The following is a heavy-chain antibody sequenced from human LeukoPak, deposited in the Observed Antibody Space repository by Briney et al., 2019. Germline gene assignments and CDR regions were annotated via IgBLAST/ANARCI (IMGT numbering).Heavy chain of an antibody. D-gene: IGHD6-6*01. J-gene: IGHJ4*02. CDR1: GGSMNDYY. Sequence: SETLSLTCTVSGGSMNDYYWTWIRQPPGRGLEWIGYMYYSGSTKYNPSLKSRLTISLDRSRNQFSLKMTSVNTADTAMYYCAGGYSSSSNWGQGTLVTVSS. CDR3: AGGYSSSSN. CDR2: MYYSGST. V-gene: IGHV4-59*01.